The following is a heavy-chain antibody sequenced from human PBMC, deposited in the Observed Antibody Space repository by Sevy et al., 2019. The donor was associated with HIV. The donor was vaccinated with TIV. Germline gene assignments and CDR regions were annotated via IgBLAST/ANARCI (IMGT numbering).Heavy chain of an antibody. J-gene: IGHJ6*02. CDR3: ARDPASSGWYNLFYYGMDV. CDR1: GFTFSSYG. D-gene: IGHD6-19*01. V-gene: IGHV3-33*01. Sequence: GGSLRLSCAASGFTFSSYGMHWVRQAPGKGLEWVAVIWYDGSNKYYADSVKGRFTISRDNSKNTRYLQMNSLRAEDTAVYYCARDPASSGWYNLFYYGMDVWGQGTTVTVSS. CDR2: IWYDGSNK.